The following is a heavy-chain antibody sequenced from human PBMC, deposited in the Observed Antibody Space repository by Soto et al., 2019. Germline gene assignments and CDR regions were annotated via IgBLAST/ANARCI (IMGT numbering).Heavy chain of an antibody. CDR1: GYSFTSYW. V-gene: IGHV5-10-1*01. Sequence: GESLKISCKGSGYSFTSYWISWVRQMPGKGLEWMGRIDPSDSYTNYSPSFQGHVTISADKSISTAYLQWSSLKASDTAMYYCARHRRRQQLLPDYYYGMDVRGQGTTVTVSS. J-gene: IGHJ6*02. D-gene: IGHD6-13*01. CDR3: ARHRRRQQLLPDYYYGMDV. CDR2: IDPSDSYT.